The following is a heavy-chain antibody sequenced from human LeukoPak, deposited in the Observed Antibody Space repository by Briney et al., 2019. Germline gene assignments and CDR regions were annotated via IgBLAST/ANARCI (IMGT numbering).Heavy chain of an antibody. J-gene: IGHJ5*02. CDR2: INHSGST. V-gene: IGHV4-34*01. CDR1: GGSFSGYY. D-gene: IGHD3-9*01. Sequence: PSETLSLTCAVYGGSFSGYYWSWIRQPPGKGLEWIGEINHSGSTNYNPSLKSRVTISVDTSKNQFSLKLSSVTAADTAVYYCARVPDILTSSIDTWGPGNLLTVSS. CDR3: ARVPDILTSSIDT.